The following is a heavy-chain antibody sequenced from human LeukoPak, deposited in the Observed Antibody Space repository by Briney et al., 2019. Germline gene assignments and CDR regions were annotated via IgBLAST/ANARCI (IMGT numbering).Heavy chain of an antibody. CDR1: GFTFSSYG. CDR2: IRYDGSNK. J-gene: IGHJ4*02. V-gene: IGHV3-30*02. D-gene: IGHD3-22*01. Sequence: GGSLRLSCAASGFTFSSYGMHWVRQAPGKGLEWVAFIRYDGSNKYYADSVKGRFTISRDNSKNTLYLQMNSLRGEDTAVYYCARDVGDSSGYYPGYWGQGTLVTVSS. CDR3: ARDVGDSSGYYPGY.